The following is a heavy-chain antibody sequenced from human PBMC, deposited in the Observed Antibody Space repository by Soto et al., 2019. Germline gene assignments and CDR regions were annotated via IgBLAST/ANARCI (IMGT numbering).Heavy chain of an antibody. Sequence: GGSLRLSCAASGFTFSGSAMHWVRQASGKGLEWVGRIRSKANSYATAYAASVKGRFTISRDDSKNTAYLQMNSLKTEDTAVYYCTRYRDYGGNSRFDYWGQGTLVPVSS. V-gene: IGHV3-73*01. CDR1: GFTFSGSA. CDR3: TRYRDYGGNSRFDY. D-gene: IGHD4-17*01. J-gene: IGHJ4*02. CDR2: IRSKANSYAT.